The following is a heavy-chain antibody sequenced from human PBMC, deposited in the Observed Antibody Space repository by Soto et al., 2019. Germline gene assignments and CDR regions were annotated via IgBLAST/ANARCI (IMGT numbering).Heavy chain of an antibody. CDR3: ARVGYCSGGSCYFGFDY. Sequence: GASVKVSCKASGYTFTGYYIHWVRQAPGQGLEWMGWISAYNGNTNYAQKLQGRVTMTTDTSTSTAYMELRSLRSDDTAVYYCARVGYCSGGSCYFGFDYWGQGTLVTVS. J-gene: IGHJ4*02. CDR2: ISAYNGNT. V-gene: IGHV1-18*04. D-gene: IGHD2-15*01. CDR1: GYTFTGYY.